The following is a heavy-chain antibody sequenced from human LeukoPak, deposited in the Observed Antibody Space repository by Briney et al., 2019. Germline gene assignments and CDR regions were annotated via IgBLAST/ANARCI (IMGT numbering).Heavy chain of an antibody. D-gene: IGHD6-13*01. CDR3: ARGPPYSSSWYLGKASAPLAEYFQH. J-gene: IGHJ1*01. CDR1: GFTFSSYA. CDR2: ISSNGGST. V-gene: IGHV3-64*01. Sequence: GGSLRLSCAASGFTFSSYAMHWVRQAPGKGLEYVSAISSNGGSTYYANSVKGRFTISRDNSKNTLYLQMGSLRAEDMAVYYCARGPPYSSSWYLGKASAPLAEYFQHWGQGTLVTVSS.